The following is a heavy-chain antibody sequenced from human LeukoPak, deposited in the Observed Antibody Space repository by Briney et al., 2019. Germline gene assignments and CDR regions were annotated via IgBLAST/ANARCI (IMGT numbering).Heavy chain of an antibody. CDR3: ARDPRDYGSEYY. CDR2: ISGSGGST. J-gene: IGHJ4*02. D-gene: IGHD3-10*01. V-gene: IGHV3-23*01. Sequence: GGSLRLSCAASGFTFSSYAMSWVRQAPGKGLEWVSAISGSGGSTYYADSVKGRFTISRDNSKNTLFLQMNSLRAEDTAVYYCARDPRDYGSEYYWGQGTLVTVSS. CDR1: GFTFSSYA.